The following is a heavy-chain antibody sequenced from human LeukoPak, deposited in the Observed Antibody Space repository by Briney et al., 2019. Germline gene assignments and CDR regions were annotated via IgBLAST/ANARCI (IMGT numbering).Heavy chain of an antibody. CDR2: INPNSGGT. Sequence: ASVKVSCKASGYTFTSYGISWVRQAPGQGREWMGRINPNSGGTNYAQKFQGRVTMTRDTSISTAYMELSRLRSDDTAVYYCARSSSDSSGYYGYWGQGTLVTVSS. V-gene: IGHV1-2*06. D-gene: IGHD3-22*01. CDR3: ARSSSDSSGYYGY. J-gene: IGHJ4*02. CDR1: GYTFTSYG.